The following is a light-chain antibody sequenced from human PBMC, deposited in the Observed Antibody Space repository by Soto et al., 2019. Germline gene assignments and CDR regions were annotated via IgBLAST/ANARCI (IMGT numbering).Light chain of an antibody. V-gene: IGKV1-5*01. CDR1: QSISSW. J-gene: IGKJ1*01. Sequence: DIQMTQSPFTLSASVGDRFTITSRASQSISSWLAWYQQKPGKAPKLLIYDASSLESGVPSRFSGSGSGTEFTLTIGSLQPDDFATYYCQQYNSYSPWTFGQGTKVDIK. CDR2: DAS. CDR3: QQYNSYSPWT.